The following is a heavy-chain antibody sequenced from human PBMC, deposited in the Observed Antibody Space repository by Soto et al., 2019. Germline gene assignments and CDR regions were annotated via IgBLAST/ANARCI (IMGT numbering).Heavy chain of an antibody. J-gene: IGHJ4*02. CDR3: ARRYGEFNFDF. CDR2: IYYSGST. V-gene: IGHV4-59*01. CDR1: GGSISSYY. Sequence: QVQLQESGPGLVKPSETLSLTCTVSGGSISSYYWSWIRQPPGKGLEWIGYIYYSGSTNYNPSLKSRVTISVDTSKNQFSLKLSSVTAADTAVYYCARRYGEFNFDFWGQGTRVTVSS. D-gene: IGHD3-10*01.